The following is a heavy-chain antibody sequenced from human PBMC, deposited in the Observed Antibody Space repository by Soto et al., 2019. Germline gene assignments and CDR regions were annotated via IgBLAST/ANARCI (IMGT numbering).Heavy chain of an antibody. CDR2: IWYDGSNK. J-gene: IGHJ6*02. CDR1: GFTFSSYG. CDR3: ARDVGAYYYYGMDV. Sequence: GGSLRLSCAASGFTFSSYGMHWVRQAPGKGLEWVAVIWYDGSNKYYADSVKGRFTISRDNSKNTLYLQMNSLRAEDMAVYYCARDVGAYYYYGMDVWGQGTTVTVSS. V-gene: IGHV3-33*01. D-gene: IGHD3-16*01.